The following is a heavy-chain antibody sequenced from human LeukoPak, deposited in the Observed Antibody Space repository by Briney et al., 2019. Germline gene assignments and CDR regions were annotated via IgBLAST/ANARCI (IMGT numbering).Heavy chain of an antibody. V-gene: IGHV3-21*01. CDR2: ISSSSSYI. CDR1: GFTFSSYS. J-gene: IGHJ4*02. D-gene: IGHD5-12*01. CDR3: ARDQVATIDY. Sequence: GGSLRLSRAASGFTFSSYSMSCVRQAAGKGLEWVSSISSSSSYIYYADSVKGRFTISRDNAKNSLYLQMNSLRAEDTAVYYCARDQVATIDYWGQGTLVTVSS.